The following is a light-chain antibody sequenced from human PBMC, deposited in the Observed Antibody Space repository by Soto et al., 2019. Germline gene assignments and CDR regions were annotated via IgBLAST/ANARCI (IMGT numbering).Light chain of an antibody. CDR1: QSISSY. V-gene: IGKV1-39*01. CDR3: QQRNSWPPIT. J-gene: IGKJ5*01. Sequence: DIHMTQSPSSLSASVGYRVTITCRASQSISSYLNWYQQKPGKAPKLLIYAASSLQSGVPSRFSGSGGGTDFTLTISSLEPQDFALYYCQQRNSWPPITFGQGTRLEIK. CDR2: AAS.